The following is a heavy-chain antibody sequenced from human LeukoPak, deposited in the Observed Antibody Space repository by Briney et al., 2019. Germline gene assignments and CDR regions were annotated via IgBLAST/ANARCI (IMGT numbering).Heavy chain of an antibody. V-gene: IGHV3-30-3*02. CDR1: GFTFSSYS. D-gene: IGHD3-9*01. CDR2: ISPDGSSK. Sequence: PGGSLRLSCRASGFTFSSYSMHWVRQAPGKGLEWVAFISPDGSSKYYADSVKGRFTISRDNAKNSLYLQMNSLRAEDTALYYCAKDSGKGYFDWLLGYWGQGTLVTVSS. J-gene: IGHJ4*02. CDR3: AKDSGKGYFDWLLGY.